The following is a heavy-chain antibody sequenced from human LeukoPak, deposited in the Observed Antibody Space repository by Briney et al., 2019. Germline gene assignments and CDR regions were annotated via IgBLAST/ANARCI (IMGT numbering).Heavy chain of an antibody. Sequence: SETLSLTCTVSGGSISSYYWSWIRQPPGKGLEWIGYIYYSGSTNYNPSLKGRVTISVDTSKNQFSLKLSSVTAADTAVYYCARQPRSPYSSGWYYFDYWGQGTLVTVSS. D-gene: IGHD6-19*01. CDR2: IYYSGST. V-gene: IGHV4-59*08. CDR1: GGSISSYY. CDR3: ARQPRSPYSSGWYYFDY. J-gene: IGHJ4*02.